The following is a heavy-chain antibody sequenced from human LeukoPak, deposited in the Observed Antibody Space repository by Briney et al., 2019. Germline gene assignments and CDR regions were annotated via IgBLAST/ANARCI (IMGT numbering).Heavy chain of an antibody. CDR1: GYTFTSYD. Sequence: ASVKVSCKASGYTFTSYDIHWVRQATGQGLEWMGWMNPNSGNTGYAQKFQGRVTMTRNTSISTAYMELSSLRSEDTAVYYCARGYYDSSGYYGENFDYWGQGTLVTVSS. CDR2: MNPNSGNT. D-gene: IGHD3-22*01. V-gene: IGHV1-8*01. CDR3: ARGYYDSSGYYGENFDY. J-gene: IGHJ4*02.